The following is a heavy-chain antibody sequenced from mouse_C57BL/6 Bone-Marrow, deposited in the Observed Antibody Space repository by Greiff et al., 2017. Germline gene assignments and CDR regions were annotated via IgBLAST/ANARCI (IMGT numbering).Heavy chain of an antibody. Sequence: QVQLQQPGAELVKPGASVKLSCKASGYTFTSYWMHWVKQRPGQGLEWIGMIHPNSGSTNYNEKFKSKATLTVDKSSSTAYMQLSSLTSEDSAVYYCARSRDYGGWFACWGQWALVTVSA. V-gene: IGHV1-64*01. CDR3: ARSRDYGGWFAC. CDR1: GYTFTSYW. J-gene: IGHJ3*01. D-gene: IGHD2-4*01. CDR2: IHPNSGST.